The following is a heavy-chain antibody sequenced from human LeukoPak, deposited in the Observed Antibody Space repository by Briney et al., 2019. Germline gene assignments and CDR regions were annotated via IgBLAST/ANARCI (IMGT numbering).Heavy chain of an antibody. CDR2: ISGSGGST. D-gene: IGHD3-3*01. CDR3: AREFWSGSRVIDY. V-gene: IGHV3-23*01. CDR1: GFTFSSYA. Sequence: PGGSLRLSCAASGFTFSSYAMSWVRQAPGKGLEWVSGISGSGGSTYYADSVKGRFTISRDNSKNTLYLQMNSLRAEDTAVYYCAREFWSGSRVIDYWAREPWSPSPQ. J-gene: IGHJ4*02.